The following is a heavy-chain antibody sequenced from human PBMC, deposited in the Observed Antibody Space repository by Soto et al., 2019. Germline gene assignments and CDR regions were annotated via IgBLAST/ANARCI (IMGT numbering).Heavy chain of an antibody. J-gene: IGHJ3*02. CDR3: ARERQATYSGYDLDGFDI. CDR1: RFSFSRWA. V-gene: IGHV3-64*01. D-gene: IGHD5-12*01. Sequence: PGGFLRPSCAAFRFSFSRWATHLIRQAPRKGLEYGSASSINGGSTYDANSVTGRLTISRDNSKNRLYVRMDRRRAEDVSRYYGARERQATYSGYDLDGFDISGQGTMVNVSS. CDR2: SSINGGST.